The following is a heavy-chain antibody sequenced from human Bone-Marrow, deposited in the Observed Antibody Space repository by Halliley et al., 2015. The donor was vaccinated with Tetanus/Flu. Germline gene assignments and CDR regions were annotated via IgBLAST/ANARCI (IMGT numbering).Heavy chain of an antibody. CDR1: GFSISDYW. J-gene: IGHJ4*02. V-gene: IGHV3-7*01. D-gene: IGHD1-26*01. CDR3: VGGVGWLPDY. Sequence: LSLTCAASGFSISDYWMNWVRQAPGRGLEWVANIEKDGSEKNYVDSVKGRFTISRDNAKNSLYLQMDSLRVEDTALYYCVGGVGWLPDYWGQGTLVTVSS. CDR2: IEKDGSEK.